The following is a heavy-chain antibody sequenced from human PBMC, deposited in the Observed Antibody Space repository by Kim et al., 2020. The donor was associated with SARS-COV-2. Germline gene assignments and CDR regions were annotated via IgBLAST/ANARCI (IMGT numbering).Heavy chain of an antibody. Sequence: GSTYYADSVKGRFTISRDNSKNTLYLQMNSLRAEDTAVYYCARKLGSFDYWGQGTLVTVSS. V-gene: IGHV3-53*01. D-gene: IGHD7-27*01. CDR2: GST. CDR3: ARKLGSFDY. J-gene: IGHJ4*02.